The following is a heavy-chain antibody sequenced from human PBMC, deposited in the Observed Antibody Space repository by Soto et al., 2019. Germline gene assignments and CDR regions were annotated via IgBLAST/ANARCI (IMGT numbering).Heavy chain of an antibody. V-gene: IGHV3-72*01. Sequence: EVQLVESGGGLAQPGGSLRLSCAASGFRFSDFYMDWVRQAPGKGLEWVGRSRNKNNNFSTQYAASVEGRFSISRHESQNFLFLQMNSLKVEDTAIYYCALNYYGLDVLGQGATVTVSS. CDR3: ALNYYGLDV. J-gene: IGHJ6*02. CDR2: SRNKNNNFST. CDR1: GFRFSDFY.